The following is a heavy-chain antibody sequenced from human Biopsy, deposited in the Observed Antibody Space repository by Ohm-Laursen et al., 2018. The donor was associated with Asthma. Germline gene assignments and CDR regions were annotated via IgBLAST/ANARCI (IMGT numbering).Heavy chain of an antibody. CDR1: GFTFNYYS. D-gene: IGHD2-15*01. J-gene: IGHJ6*02. CDR2: ISSGTTYI. Sequence: GSLRLSCAASGFTFNYYSINWVRQAPGKGLEWVASISSGTTYIYNADAEKGRFTISRDNVKNSLFLQMSSLRAEDKAVYYCARDSGGDWSCSDRRFDYCYTYAIDVWGQGTTVTVSS. V-gene: IGHV3-21*01. CDR3: ARDSGGDWSCSDRRFDYCYTYAIDV.